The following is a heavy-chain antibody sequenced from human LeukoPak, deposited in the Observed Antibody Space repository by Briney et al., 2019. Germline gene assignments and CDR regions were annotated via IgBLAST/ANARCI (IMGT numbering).Heavy chain of an antibody. CDR3: ARVKRPSINYYMDV. D-gene: IGHD3-10*01. CDR2: IKQDGSEK. CDR1: GFTFSSYW. Sequence: PGGSLRLSCAASGFTFSSYWMSWVRQAPGKGLEWVANIKQDGSEKYYVDSVKGRFTISRDNAKNSLYLQMNSLRAEDTAVYYCARVKRPSINYYMDVWGKGTTVTVSS. V-gene: IGHV3-7*01. J-gene: IGHJ6*03.